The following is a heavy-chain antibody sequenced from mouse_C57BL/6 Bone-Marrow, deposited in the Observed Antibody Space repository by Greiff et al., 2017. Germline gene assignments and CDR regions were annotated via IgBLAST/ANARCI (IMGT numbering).Heavy chain of an antibody. CDR1: GYTFTSYW. CDR3: ARMPYGSSYCYFDY. V-gene: IGHV1-53*01. Sequence: QLKQSGTELVKPGASVKLSCKASGYTFTSYWMHWVKQRPGQGLEWIGNINPSNGGTNYNEKFKSKATLTVDKSSSTAYMQLSSLTSEDSAVYYCARMPYGSSYCYFDYWGQGTTRTVSS. D-gene: IGHD1-1*01. CDR2: INPSNGGT. J-gene: IGHJ2*01.